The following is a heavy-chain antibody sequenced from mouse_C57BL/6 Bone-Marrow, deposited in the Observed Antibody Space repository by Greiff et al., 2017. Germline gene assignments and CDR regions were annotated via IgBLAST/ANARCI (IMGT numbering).Heavy chain of an antibody. Sequence: VQLQQPGAELVKPGASVKMSCKASGYTFTSYWITWVKQRPGQGLEWIGDIYPGSGSTNYNEKFKSKVTLTVDTAPRTAYMQLSSLTSEDSAVYNCARLGLLVLYYAIDYWGQGTSVTVST. J-gene: IGHJ4*01. CDR2: IYPGSGST. CDR1: GYTFTSYW. CDR3: ARLGLLVLYYAIDY. V-gene: IGHV1-55*01. D-gene: IGHD4-1*01.